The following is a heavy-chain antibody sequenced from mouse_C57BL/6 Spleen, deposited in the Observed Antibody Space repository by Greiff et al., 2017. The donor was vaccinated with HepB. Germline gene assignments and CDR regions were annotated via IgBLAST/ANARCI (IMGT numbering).Heavy chain of an antibody. CDR1: GYAFSSYW. J-gene: IGHJ1*03. CDR3: ARSEIYYGNPPYFDV. D-gene: IGHD2-1*01. CDR2: IYPGDGDT. V-gene: IGHV1-80*01. Sequence: VQLQQSGAELVKPGASVKISCKASGYAFSSYWMNWVKQRPGKGLEWIGQIYPGDGDTNYNGKFKGQATLTADKSSSTAYMQLSSLASEDSAVYFCARSEIYYGNPPYFDVWGTGTTVTVAS.